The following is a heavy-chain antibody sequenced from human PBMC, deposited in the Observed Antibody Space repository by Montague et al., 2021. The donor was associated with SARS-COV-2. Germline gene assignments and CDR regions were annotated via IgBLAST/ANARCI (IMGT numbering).Heavy chain of an antibody. CDR3: ARGSGWMGNAFDI. Sequence: SETLSPTCTVSGGSISSSSYYWGWIRQPPGKGLEWIGSIYYSGSTNYNPSLKSRVTISVDTSKNQFSLKLSSVTAADTAVYYCARGSGWMGNAFDIWGQGAMVTVSS. D-gene: IGHD6-19*01. CDR2: IYYSGST. J-gene: IGHJ3*02. V-gene: IGHV4-39*07. CDR1: GGSISSSSYY.